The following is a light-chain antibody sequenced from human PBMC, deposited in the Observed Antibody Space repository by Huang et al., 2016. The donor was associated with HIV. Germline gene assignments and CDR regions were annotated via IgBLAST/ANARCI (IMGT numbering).Light chain of an antibody. V-gene: IGKV3-15*01. CDR2: GAS. J-gene: IGKJ1*01. Sequence: EIVMTQSPATLSVSPGESATLSCRASQGVSSNLAWYQQGPGQAPRLLMYGASTSGTGIPVSVSGSGSGIEFTLTINSLQYEDFAVYYCQQYNKWPPTFGQGTKVEIK. CDR3: QQYNKWPPT. CDR1: QGVSSN.